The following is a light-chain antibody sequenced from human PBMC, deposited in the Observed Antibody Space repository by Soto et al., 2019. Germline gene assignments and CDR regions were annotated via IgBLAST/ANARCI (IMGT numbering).Light chain of an antibody. V-gene: IGLV2-14*01. J-gene: IGLJ1*01. CDR3: SSYTGSSTYV. CDR2: DVS. CDR1: SSDVGGYNY. Sequence: ALTQPASVSGSPGKSITISCTGSSSDVGGYNYVSWYQQHPGKAPKLMIYDVSNRPSGISNRFSGSKSGNTASLTISGLQAEDEADYYCSSYTGSSTYVFGTGTKVTVL.